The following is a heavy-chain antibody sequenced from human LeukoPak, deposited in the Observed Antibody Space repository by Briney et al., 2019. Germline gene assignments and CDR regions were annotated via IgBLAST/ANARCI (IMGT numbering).Heavy chain of an antibody. Sequence: PGGSLRLSCAASGFTFSSYGMHWVRQAPGKGLEWVAVIWYDGSNKYYADSVKGRFTISRDNSKNTLYLQMNSLRAEDKAVYYCARAIDILTGYGPMGYWGQGTLVTVSS. J-gene: IGHJ4*02. D-gene: IGHD3-9*01. CDR3: ARAIDILTGYGPMGY. V-gene: IGHV3-33*01. CDR1: GFTFSSYG. CDR2: IWYDGSNK.